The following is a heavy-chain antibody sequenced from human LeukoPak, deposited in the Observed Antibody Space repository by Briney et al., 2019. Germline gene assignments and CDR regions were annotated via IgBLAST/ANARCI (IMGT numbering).Heavy chain of an antibody. CDR1: GLTLSNAW. CDR3: TTDLTFPSYFEY. J-gene: IGHJ4*02. Sequence: PGGSLRLSCAASGLTLSNAWMSWVRQAPGKGLEWVGRIKSKIDGGTTDYAAPVKGRFSISRDDPKTTLFLQMNSLKTEDTAVYYCTTDLTFPSYFEYWGQGTLVTVSS. V-gene: IGHV3-15*01. CDR2: IKSKIDGGTT. D-gene: IGHD3-9*01.